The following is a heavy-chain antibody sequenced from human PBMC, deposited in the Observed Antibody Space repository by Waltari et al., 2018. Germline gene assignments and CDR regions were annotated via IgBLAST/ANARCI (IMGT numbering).Heavy chain of an antibody. Sequence: QVQLVQSGAEVKKPGSSVKVSCKASGGTFSSYAISWVRQAPGQGLEWMGGIIPIRGVADYAQKFQGRVTITADKSTSTAYMELSSLRSEDTAVYYCARAGLYSYGDDYYYYMDVWGKGTTVTVSS. CDR2: IIPIRGVA. CDR3: ARAGLYSYGDDYYYYMDV. V-gene: IGHV1-69*10. CDR1: GGTFSSYA. J-gene: IGHJ6*03. D-gene: IGHD5-18*01.